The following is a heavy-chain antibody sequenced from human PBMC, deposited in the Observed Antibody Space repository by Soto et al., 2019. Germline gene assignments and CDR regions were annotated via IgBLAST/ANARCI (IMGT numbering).Heavy chain of an antibody. V-gene: IGHV4-34*01. CDR3: ARRGTVTTIRGAFDI. Sequence: NPSETLSLTCAVYGGSSSGYYWSWIRQPPGKGLEWIGEINHSGSTNYNPSLKSRVTISVDTSKNQFSLKLSSVTAADTAVYYCARRGTVTTIRGAFDIWGQGTMVTVSS. CDR1: GGSSSGYY. J-gene: IGHJ3*02. CDR2: INHSGST. D-gene: IGHD4-17*01.